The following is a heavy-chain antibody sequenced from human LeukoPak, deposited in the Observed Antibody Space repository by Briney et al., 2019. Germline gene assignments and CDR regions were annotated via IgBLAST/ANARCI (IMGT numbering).Heavy chain of an antibody. CDR3: ARDFLPNYYDSSGGYGMDV. CDR2: INPSGGST. Sequence: GASVKVSCKASGYTFTSYYMHWVRQAPGQGLEWMGIINPSGGSTSYAQKFQGRVTMTRDTSTSTVYMELSSLRSEDTAVYYCARDFLPNYYDSSGGYGMDVWGQGTTVTVSS. CDR1: GYTFTSYY. J-gene: IGHJ6*02. V-gene: IGHV1-46*01. D-gene: IGHD3-22*01.